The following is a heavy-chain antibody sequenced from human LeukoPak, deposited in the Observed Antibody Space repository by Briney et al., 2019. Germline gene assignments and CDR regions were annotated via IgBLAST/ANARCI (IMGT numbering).Heavy chain of an antibody. J-gene: IGHJ4*02. D-gene: IGHD2-2*01. CDR2: ISWNSGSI. Sequence: WVXGISWNSGSIGYADSVKGRFTISRDNAKNSLYLQMNSLRAEDTALYYCAGYCSSTSCYSPKTSDYWGQGTLVTVSS. CDR3: AGYCSSTSCYSPKTSDY. V-gene: IGHV3-9*01.